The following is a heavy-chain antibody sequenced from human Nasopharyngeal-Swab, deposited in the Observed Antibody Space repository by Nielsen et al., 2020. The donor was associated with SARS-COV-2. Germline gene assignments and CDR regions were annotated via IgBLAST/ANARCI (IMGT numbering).Heavy chain of an antibody. D-gene: IGHD1-20*01. V-gene: IGHV3-48*03. CDR1: GFTFSSYE. CDR3: ARDKARYNWNLSLGWYFDL. J-gene: IGHJ2*01. CDR2: ISSSGSTI. Sequence: GASLKISCAASGFTFSSYEMNWVRQAPGKGLEWVSYISSSGSTIYCADSVKGRFTISRDNAKNSLYLQMHSLRAEDTAVYYCARDKARYNWNLSLGWYFDLWGRGTLVTVSS.